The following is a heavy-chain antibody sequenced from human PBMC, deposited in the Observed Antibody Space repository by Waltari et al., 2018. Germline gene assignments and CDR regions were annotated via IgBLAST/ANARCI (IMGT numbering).Heavy chain of an antibody. CDR2: ISYDGSNK. CDR1: GFTFSSYG. Sequence: QVQLVESGGGVVQPGRSLRLSCAASGFTFSSYGMHWVRQAPGKGREWVAVISYDGSNKYYADSVKGRFTISRDNSKNTLYLQMNSLRAEDTAVYYCAKDGVAGMSYWGQGTLVTVSS. D-gene: IGHD6-19*01. J-gene: IGHJ4*02. V-gene: IGHV3-30*18. CDR3: AKDGVAGMSY.